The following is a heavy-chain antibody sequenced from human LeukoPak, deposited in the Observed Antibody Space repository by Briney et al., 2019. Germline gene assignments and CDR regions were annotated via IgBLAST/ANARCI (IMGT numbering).Heavy chain of an antibody. CDR3: ARCYGGNVNEVLDY. D-gene: IGHD4-23*01. Sequence: SETLSLTCTVSGGSISSSSYYWGWIRQPPGKGLEWIGSIYYSGSTYYNPSLKSRVTISVDTSKNQFSLKLSSVTAADTAVYYRARCYGGNVNEVLDYWGQGTLVTVSS. CDR1: GGSISSSSYY. CDR2: IYYSGST. V-gene: IGHV4-39*07. J-gene: IGHJ4*02.